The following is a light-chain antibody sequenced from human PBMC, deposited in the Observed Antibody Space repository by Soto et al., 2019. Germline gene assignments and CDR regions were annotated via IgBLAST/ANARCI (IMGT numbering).Light chain of an antibody. CDR1: QSVSSSY. J-gene: IGKJ1*01. CDR2: GAF. V-gene: IGKV3-20*01. CDR3: QQYGSPPTWT. Sequence: EIGLTQSPGTLSLSPGARATLSCRARQSVSSSYLSWYQQQPGQAPRLLIHGAFTRATGVPDRFSGRGSGTDFTLTISRLEPEDFAVYYCQQYGSPPTWTFGQGTKVEIK.